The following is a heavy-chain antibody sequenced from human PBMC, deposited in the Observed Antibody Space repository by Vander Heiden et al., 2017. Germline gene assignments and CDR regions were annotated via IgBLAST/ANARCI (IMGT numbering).Heavy chain of an antibody. CDR3: ATYSSLIPDY. D-gene: IGHD6-13*01. CDR1: GYTPNNYG. J-gene: IGHJ4*02. V-gene: IGHV1-18*01. Sequence: QVQLVQSGAAVKKPGDSVKIYCQASGYTPNNYGFTWVRQAPGQGLECVGWINTYNGITHYAQNVQGRVTMTADTSTTTAYMELRSLRSDDAAVYYCATYSSLIPDYWGQGTLVTVSA. CDR2: INTYNGIT.